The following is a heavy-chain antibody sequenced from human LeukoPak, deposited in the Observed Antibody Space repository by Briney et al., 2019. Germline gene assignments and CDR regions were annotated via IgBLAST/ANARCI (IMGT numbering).Heavy chain of an antibody. Sequence: SETLSLTCAVSGGSISGDGYSWTWIRQLPGKGLEWIGYIYHTGSTYYNPSLESRISISVDRSKNQFSLKVTSVTAADTAVYYCAREMPGDAFDLWGQGTMATVSS. D-gene: IGHD2-2*01. CDR3: AREMPGDAFDL. V-gene: IGHV4-30-2*01. CDR2: IYHTGST. J-gene: IGHJ3*01. CDR1: GGSISGDGYS.